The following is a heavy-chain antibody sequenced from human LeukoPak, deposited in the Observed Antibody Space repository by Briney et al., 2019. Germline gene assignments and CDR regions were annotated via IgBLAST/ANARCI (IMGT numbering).Heavy chain of an antibody. D-gene: IGHD2-15*01. J-gene: IGHJ3*02. V-gene: IGHV3-23*01. Sequence: GGSLRLSCVASGFTFSSYWMSWVRQAPGKGLEWVSAISGSGVTTYYADSVKGRFTISRDNSKNTLYLQMNSLRSEDTAVYYCAKAPPPYCSGGSCFDAFDIWGQGTMVTVSS. CDR2: ISGSGVTT. CDR1: GFTFSSYW. CDR3: AKAPPPYCSGGSCFDAFDI.